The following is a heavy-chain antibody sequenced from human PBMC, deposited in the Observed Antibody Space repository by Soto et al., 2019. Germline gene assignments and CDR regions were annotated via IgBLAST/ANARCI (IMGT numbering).Heavy chain of an antibody. CDR1: GFTFSSYA. CDR2: IDTSGTNT. D-gene: IGHD3-10*01. CDR3: AKDLTGGGAFDT. Sequence: HLLESGGGLAQPGGSLRLSCAASGFTFSSYAMSWVRQAPGKGLEWVSTIDTSGTNTYFADSVKGRFTISRDNSKSTLYLHMSSLRAEDTAVYYCAKDLTGGGAFDTWGQGTMVTVSS. J-gene: IGHJ3*02. V-gene: IGHV3-23*01.